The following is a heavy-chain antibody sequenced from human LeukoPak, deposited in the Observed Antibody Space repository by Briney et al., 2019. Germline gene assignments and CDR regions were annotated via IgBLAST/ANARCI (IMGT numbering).Heavy chain of an antibody. CDR3: ARGLVVVVPAAIPGFDY. V-gene: IGHV1-18*01. CDR2: ISAYNGNT. CDR1: GYTFTVYS. D-gene: IGHD2-2*01. J-gene: IGHJ4*02. Sequence: ASVRVSCKASGYTFTVYSISWGRQAPGQGLEWMGWISAYNGNTNYAQKLQGRVTMTTDTSTSTAYMELRSLRSDDTAVYYCARGLVVVVPAAIPGFDYWGQGTLVTVSS.